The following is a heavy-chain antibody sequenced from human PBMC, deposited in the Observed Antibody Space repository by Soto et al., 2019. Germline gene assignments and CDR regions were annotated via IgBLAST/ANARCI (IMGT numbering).Heavy chain of an antibody. Sequence: EVQLLESGGGLVQPGGSLRLSCAASGFTFSSYAMSWVRQAPGKGLEWVSAISGSGGSTYYADSVKGRFTISRDNSKNTLYLQMNSLRAEDTAVYYCAKRPITMVRGVMGGYYFDYWGQGTLVTVSS. V-gene: IGHV3-23*01. J-gene: IGHJ4*02. CDR1: GFTFSSYA. CDR3: AKRPITMVRGVMGGYYFDY. D-gene: IGHD3-10*01. CDR2: ISGSGGST.